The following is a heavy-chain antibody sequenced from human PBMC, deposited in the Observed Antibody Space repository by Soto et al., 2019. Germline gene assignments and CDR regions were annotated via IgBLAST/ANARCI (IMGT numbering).Heavy chain of an antibody. CDR2: ISRSSDST. CDR3: ARGGVKGTTSRGQVYN. D-gene: IGHD1-7*01. V-gene: IGHV3-11*06. CDR1: GFTFSDYY. Sequence: QVQVVESGGGLVKPGGSLRLSCAASGFTFSDYYMSLIRQAPGKGLEWVSFISRSSDSTKYADSVKGRFTISRDNAKNSLYLQLNSLRAEDTAVYYCARGGVKGTTSRGQVYNWGQGTLVTVSS. J-gene: IGHJ4*02.